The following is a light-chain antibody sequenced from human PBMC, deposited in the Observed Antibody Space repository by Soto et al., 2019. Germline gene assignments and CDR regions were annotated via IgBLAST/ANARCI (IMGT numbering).Light chain of an antibody. Sequence: QSALTQPASVSGSPGQLITISCTGTSSNIDVFDLVSWYRQRPGKPPKLMIYEVTNRPSGISTRFSASKSGSTASLTISGLQAEDEADYYCNSYTSDYTYVFGTGTKVTVL. J-gene: IGLJ1*01. V-gene: IGLV2-14*01. CDR2: EVT. CDR1: SSNIDVFDL. CDR3: NSYTSDYTYV.